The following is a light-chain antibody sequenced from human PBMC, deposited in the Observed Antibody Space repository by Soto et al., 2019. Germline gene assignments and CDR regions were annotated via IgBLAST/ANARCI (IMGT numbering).Light chain of an antibody. CDR3: LQDYNYPTWT. J-gene: IGKJ1*01. CDR1: QSISSW. Sequence: DIQMTQSPSTLSASVGDRVTITCRASQSISSWLAWYQQKPGKAPNLLIYEASSLESGVPSRFSGSGSGTEFTPTISSLQPDDFATYYCLQDYNYPTWTFGQGTKVDIK. CDR2: EAS. V-gene: IGKV1-5*03.